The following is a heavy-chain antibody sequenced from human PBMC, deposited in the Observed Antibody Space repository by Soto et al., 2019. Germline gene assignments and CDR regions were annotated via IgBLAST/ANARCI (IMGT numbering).Heavy chain of an antibody. J-gene: IGHJ6*03. CDR2: TYYRSRWYN. V-gene: IGHV6-1*01. CDR1: GDSFSSNSAA. D-gene: IGHD1-7*01. Sequence: SQTHSLTCAISGDSFSSNSAAWNWIRLSPSRGLEWLARTYYRSRWYNDYAVSVRSRITVNPDTSKNQFSLQLTSVTPEDTAVYYCAGTTSHQWYYMDVWGKGTTVTVSS. CDR3: AGTTSHQWYYMDV.